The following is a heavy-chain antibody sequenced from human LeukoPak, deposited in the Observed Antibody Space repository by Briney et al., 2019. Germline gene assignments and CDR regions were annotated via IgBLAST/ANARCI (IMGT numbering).Heavy chain of an antibody. CDR1: GYTFTSYD. CDR3: ARGNYCSSTSCYLAYYYYYGMDV. Sequence: GASVKVSCKASGYTFTSYDINWVRQATGQGLEWMGWMNPNSGNTGYAQKFQGRVTMTRNTSISTAYMELSSLRSEDTAVYYCARGNYCSSTSCYLAYYYYYGMDVWGQGTTVTVSS. J-gene: IGHJ6*02. CDR2: MNPNSGNT. V-gene: IGHV1-8*01. D-gene: IGHD2-2*01.